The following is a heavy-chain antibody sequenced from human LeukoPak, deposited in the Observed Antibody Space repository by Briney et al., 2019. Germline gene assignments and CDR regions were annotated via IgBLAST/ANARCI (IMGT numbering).Heavy chain of an antibody. CDR3: AKVRGTYSSGYFFDY. CDR1: GFTFDNYA. J-gene: IGHJ4*02. V-gene: IGHV3-9*01. D-gene: IGHD6-19*01. Sequence: PGGSLRLSCAASGFTFDNYAMHWVRQAPGKGLEWLSIISWSSGYIGYADSVKGRFTISRDNAKKPLDLQMNSLRAEDTAFYYCAKVRGTYSSGYFFDYWGQGTLVTVSS. CDR2: ISWSSGYI.